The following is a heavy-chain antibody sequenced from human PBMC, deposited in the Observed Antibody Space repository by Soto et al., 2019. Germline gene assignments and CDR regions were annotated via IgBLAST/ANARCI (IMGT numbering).Heavy chain of an antibody. J-gene: IGHJ2*01. CDR2: IIPIFGTA. CDR3: ASGDCSGGSCYSWYFDL. D-gene: IGHD2-15*01. CDR1: GGTFSSYA. V-gene: IGHV1-69*01. Sequence: QVQLVQSGAEVKKPGSSVKVSCKASGGTFSSYAISWVRQAPGQGLEWMGGIIPIFGTANYAQKFQGRVTITADESTSTAYMGLSSLRSEDTAVYYCASGDCSGGSCYSWYFDLWGRGTLVTVSS.